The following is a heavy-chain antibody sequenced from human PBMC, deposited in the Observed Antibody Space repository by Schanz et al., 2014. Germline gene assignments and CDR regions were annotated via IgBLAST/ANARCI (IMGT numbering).Heavy chain of an antibody. V-gene: IGHV1-69*04. CDR3: ARDGHSSIWDSYYFYGLDV. CDR1: GDTLSSYG. Sequence: QVQLVQSGSEVKKPGSSVTVSCKASGDTLSSYGISWVRQAPGQGLEWMGRIIPNLGSANYAQKFQGRVTITADKSTSTVYMELSSLRSEDTAIYYCARDGHSSIWDSYYFYGLDVWGQGTTVTVSS. D-gene: IGHD6-13*01. CDR2: IIPNLGSA. J-gene: IGHJ6*02.